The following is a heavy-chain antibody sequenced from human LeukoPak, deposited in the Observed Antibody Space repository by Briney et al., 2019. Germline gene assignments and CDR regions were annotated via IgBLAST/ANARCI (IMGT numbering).Heavy chain of an antibody. V-gene: IGHV4-61*02. CDR2: IYTSGST. CDR3: ARGTTYNQYYYDSSGYYSFDY. Sequence: SETLSLTCTVSGGSISSGSYYWSWIRQPAGKGLEWIGRIYTSGSTNYNPSLKSGVTISVDTPKNQYFLKMSSGTAATTGGDYCARGTTYNQYYYDSSGYYSFDYWGQGTLVTVSS. J-gene: IGHJ4*02. D-gene: IGHD3-22*01. CDR1: GGSISSGSYY.